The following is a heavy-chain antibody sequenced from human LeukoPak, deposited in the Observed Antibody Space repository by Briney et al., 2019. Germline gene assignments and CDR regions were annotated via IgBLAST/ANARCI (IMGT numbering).Heavy chain of an antibody. CDR2: IYTRGST. Sequence: PSETLSLTCTVSGVSISSGSYYWSWIRQPAGKGLEWIGRIYTRGSTDYNPSLKSRVTISVDTSKNQFSLKLSSVTAADTAVYYCARSFGYGVDAFDNWGQGTMVTVSS. J-gene: IGHJ3*02. CDR3: ARSFGYGVDAFDN. CDR1: GVSISSGSYY. V-gene: IGHV4-61*02. D-gene: IGHD5-18*01.